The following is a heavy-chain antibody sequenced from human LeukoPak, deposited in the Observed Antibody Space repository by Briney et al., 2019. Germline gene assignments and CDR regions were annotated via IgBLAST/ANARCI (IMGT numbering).Heavy chain of an antibody. Sequence: GGSLRLSCAASGFTFSSYSMNWVRQAPGKGLEWVSYISSSSSTIYYADSVKGRFTISRDNAKNSLYLQMNNLRAEDTAVYYCAREKAEGYCSSTSCYPDYWGQGTLVTVSS. J-gene: IGHJ4*02. V-gene: IGHV3-48*01. CDR3: AREKAEGYCSSTSCYPDY. D-gene: IGHD2-2*01. CDR1: GFTFSSYS. CDR2: ISSSSSTI.